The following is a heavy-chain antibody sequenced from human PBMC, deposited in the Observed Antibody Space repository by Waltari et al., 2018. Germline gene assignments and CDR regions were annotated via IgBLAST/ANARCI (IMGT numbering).Heavy chain of an antibody. CDR1: GGSFSGYY. CDR2: INHSGST. V-gene: IGHV4-34*01. CDR3: ARRRAWFARAVSDFDI. J-gene: IGHJ3*02. D-gene: IGHD3-10*01. Sequence: QVQLQQWGAGLLKPSETLSLTCAVYGGSFSGYYWSWIRQPPGKGLEWIGEINHSGSTNYNPSRKSRVTISVDTSKNQFSLKLSSVTAADTAVYYCARRRAWFARAVSDFDIWGQGTMVTVSS.